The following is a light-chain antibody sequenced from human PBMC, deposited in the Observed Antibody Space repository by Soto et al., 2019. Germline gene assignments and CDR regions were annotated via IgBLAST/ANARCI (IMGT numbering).Light chain of an antibody. J-gene: IGLJ2*01. CDR1: RSNVGRNA. CDR2: ATN. CDR3: AAWDDALNGTQ. Sequence: QSVLTQPPSASGTPGQRVIISCSGSRSNVGRNAVSWYQQVPGMAPKLLVFATNKRPSGVTDRFSGSASGASASLAISGLQPEDEADYYCAAWDDALNGTQFGGGTKLTVL. V-gene: IGLV1-44*01.